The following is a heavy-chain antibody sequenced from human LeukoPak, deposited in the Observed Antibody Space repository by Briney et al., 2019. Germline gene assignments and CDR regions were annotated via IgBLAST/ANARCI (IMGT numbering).Heavy chain of an antibody. V-gene: IGHV4-59*11. CDR1: GDSISMHY. Sequence: SETLSLTCSVSGDSISMHYWSWIRQPPGKGLEWIGYIDHTGSTNYNPSLKSRVTISVDTSKNQFSLKLSSVTAADTAVYYCARRGTTVVTRVRAFDIWGQGTMVTVSS. D-gene: IGHD4-23*01. J-gene: IGHJ3*02. CDR2: IDHTGST. CDR3: ARRGTTVVTRVRAFDI.